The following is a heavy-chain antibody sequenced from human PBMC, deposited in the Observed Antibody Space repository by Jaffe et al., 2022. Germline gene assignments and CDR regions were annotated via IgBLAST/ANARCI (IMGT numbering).Heavy chain of an antibody. V-gene: IGHV4-39*01. CDR1: GGSISSSSYY. CDR2: IYYSGST. Sequence: QLQLQESGPGLVKPSETLSLTCTVSGGSISSSSYYWGWIRQPPGKGLEWIGSIYYSGSTYYNPSLKSRVTISVDTSKNQFSLKLSSVTAADTAVYYCASTFTDYDYIWGSREAGFDPWGQGTLVTVSS. J-gene: IGHJ5*02. CDR3: ASTFTDYDYIWGSREAGFDP. D-gene: IGHD3-16*01.